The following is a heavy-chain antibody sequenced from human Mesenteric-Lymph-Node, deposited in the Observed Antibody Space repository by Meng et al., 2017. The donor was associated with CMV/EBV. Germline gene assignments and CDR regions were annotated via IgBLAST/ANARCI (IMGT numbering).Heavy chain of an antibody. J-gene: IGHJ4*02. CDR1: GGTFSSYA. V-gene: IGHV1-69*10. CDR3: ARSAPGSYGFDY. CDR2: IISILGIA. Sequence: SVKVSCKASGGTFSSYAISWVRQAPGQGLEWMGGIISILGIANYAQKFQGRVTITADKSTSTAYMELSSLRSEDTAVYYCARSAPGSYGFDYWGQGTLVTVSS. D-gene: IGHD3-10*01.